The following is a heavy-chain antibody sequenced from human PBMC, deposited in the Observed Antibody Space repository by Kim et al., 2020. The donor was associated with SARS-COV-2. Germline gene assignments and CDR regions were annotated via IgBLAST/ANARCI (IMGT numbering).Heavy chain of an antibody. D-gene: IGHD6-19*01. Sequence: KFQGRVTMTRDTSTSTVYMELSSLRSEDTAVYYCARGGGKEGQWLGEVDYWGQGTLVTVSS. J-gene: IGHJ4*02. V-gene: IGHV1-46*01. CDR3: ARGGGKEGQWLGEVDY.